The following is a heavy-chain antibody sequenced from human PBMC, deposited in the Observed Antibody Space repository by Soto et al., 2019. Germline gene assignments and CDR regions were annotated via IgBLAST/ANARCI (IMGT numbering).Heavy chain of an antibody. CDR2: IYYSGST. J-gene: IGHJ4*02. Sequence: PSETLSLTCTVAGGSIRSSSYYWGWIRQPPGKGLEWIGSIYYSGSTYYNPSLKSRVTISVDTSKNQFSLKLSSVTAADTAVYYCASYAYMYYDILTGYYNPFDYWGQGTLVTVSS. V-gene: IGHV4-39*01. CDR3: ASYAYMYYDILTGYYNPFDY. D-gene: IGHD3-9*01. CDR1: GGSIRSSSYY.